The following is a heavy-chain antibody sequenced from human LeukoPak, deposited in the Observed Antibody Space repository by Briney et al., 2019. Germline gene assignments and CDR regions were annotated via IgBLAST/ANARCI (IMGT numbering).Heavy chain of an antibody. D-gene: IGHD6-19*01. CDR1: GFTFSSYS. V-gene: IGHV3-48*01. J-gene: IGHJ4*02. CDR2: ISSSSSTI. Sequence: GGSLRLSCVASGFTFSSYSMNWVRQAPGKGLEWVSYISSSSSTIYYADSVKGRFTISRDNAKNSLYLQMNSLRAEDTALYYCAKGSNIAVAGYFDYWGQGTLVTVSS. CDR3: AKGSNIAVAGYFDY.